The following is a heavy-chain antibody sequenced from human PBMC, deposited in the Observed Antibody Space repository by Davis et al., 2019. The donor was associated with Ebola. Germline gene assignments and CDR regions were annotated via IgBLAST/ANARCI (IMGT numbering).Heavy chain of an antibody. V-gene: IGHV3-23*01. CDR1: GFTFSSYW. Sequence: GGSLRLSCAASGFTFSSYWMSWVRQAPGKGLEWVSAISGSGGSTYYTDSVKGRFTISRDNSKNTLYLQMNSLRAEDTAVYYCAKRALVAARLSWFDPWGQGTLVTVSS. CDR2: ISGSGGST. CDR3: AKRALVAARLSWFDP. D-gene: IGHD6-6*01. J-gene: IGHJ5*02.